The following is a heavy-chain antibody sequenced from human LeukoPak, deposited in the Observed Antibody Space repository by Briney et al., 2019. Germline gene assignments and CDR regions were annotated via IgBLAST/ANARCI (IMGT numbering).Heavy chain of an antibody. D-gene: IGHD3-22*01. V-gene: IGHV4-39*01. CDR2: IYHGGPT. CDR1: GGSITSNYHY. Sequence: SETLSLTCTVSGGSITSNYHYWGWIRQPPGKGLEWMGNIYHGGPTYYSPSLQSRITISVDTSKDQFYVKLRSVTAADTAVYYCARLLGSSYYSFDSWGQGTLVTVSS. CDR3: ARLLGSSYYSFDS. J-gene: IGHJ4*02.